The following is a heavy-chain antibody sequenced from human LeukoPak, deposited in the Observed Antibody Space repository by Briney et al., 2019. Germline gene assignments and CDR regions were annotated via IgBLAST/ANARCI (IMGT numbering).Heavy chain of an antibody. J-gene: IGHJ3*02. Sequence: GGSLILSCAASGFTFSSYSMNWVRQAPGKGLEWVSYISSSSSTIYYADSVKGRFTISRDNAKNSLYLQMNSLRAEDTAVYYCAGGSYPSLDAFDIWGQGTMVTVSS. V-gene: IGHV3-48*01. CDR2: ISSSSSTI. CDR1: GFTFSSYS. CDR3: AGGSYPSLDAFDI. D-gene: IGHD1-26*01.